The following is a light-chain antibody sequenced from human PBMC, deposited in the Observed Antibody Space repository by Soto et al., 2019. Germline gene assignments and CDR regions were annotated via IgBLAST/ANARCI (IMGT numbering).Light chain of an antibody. CDR2: GAS. CDR1: RTINNF. CDR3: QESSSTPYI. Sequence: DIQMTQSPASLSASVGDRVTITCRARRTINNFSSWYQQKPGKPPKLLIYGASRLQSGVPSRFSGSGSGTDFILTISDLQTEDVAFYFCQESSSTPYIFGQGTKLEVK. V-gene: IGKV1-39*01. J-gene: IGKJ2*01.